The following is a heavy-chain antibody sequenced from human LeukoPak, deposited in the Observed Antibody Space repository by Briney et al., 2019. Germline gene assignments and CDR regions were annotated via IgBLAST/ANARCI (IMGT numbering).Heavy chain of an antibody. CDR2: ISWNSGGI. D-gene: IGHD6-13*01. V-gene: IGHV3-9*01. CDR3: AKDLQYSSSGGFDP. CDR1: GFTVSSNY. J-gene: IGHJ5*02. Sequence: GGSLRLSCAASGFTVSSNYMTWVRQAPGKGLEWVSGISWNSGGIGYADSVKGRFTISRDNAKNSLYLQMNSLRAEDTALYFCAKDLQYSSSGGFDPWGQGTLVTVSS.